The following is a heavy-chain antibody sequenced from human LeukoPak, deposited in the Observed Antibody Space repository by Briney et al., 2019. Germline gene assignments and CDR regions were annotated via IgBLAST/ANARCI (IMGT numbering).Heavy chain of an antibody. CDR3: AIQQQLVTNTYPGAPRGDAFDI. D-gene: IGHD6-13*01. Sequence: PGESLKISCKGSGYSFSTYWIGWVRQMPGKGLEWMGIIYPGDSDTRYSPSFQGQVTISADKSISTAYLQWSSLKASDTAMYYCAIQQQLVTNTYPGAPRGDAFDIWGQGTMVTVSS. CDR2: IYPGDSDT. V-gene: IGHV5-51*01. J-gene: IGHJ3*02. CDR1: GYSFSTYW.